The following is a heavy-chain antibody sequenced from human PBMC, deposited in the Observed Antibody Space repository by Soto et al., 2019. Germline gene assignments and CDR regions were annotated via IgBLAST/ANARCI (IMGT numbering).Heavy chain of an antibody. D-gene: IGHD3-22*01. CDR1: GYTFTNFG. J-gene: IGHJ4*02. V-gene: IGHV1-18*01. Sequence: QVQLVQSGAEVKKPGASVKVSCKASGYTFTNFGISWVRQAPGQGLEGMGWISAYNGNTNYAQNLQGRVTMTTDTSTNTAYMELRSLRSDDTAVYYCARAYYYDSSGYYPVDNWGQGTLVTVSS. CDR2: ISAYNGNT. CDR3: ARAYYYDSSGYYPVDN.